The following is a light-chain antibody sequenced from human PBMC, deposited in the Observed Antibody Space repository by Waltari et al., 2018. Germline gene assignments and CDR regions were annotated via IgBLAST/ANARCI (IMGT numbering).Light chain of an antibody. CDR2: LAS. CDR1: QSVSRW. CDR3: QQYSDKVT. V-gene: IGKV1-5*03. J-gene: IGKJ2*01. Sequence: DIQMTQSPSTLSASVGDRVSITCRASQSVSRWLAWYQQKPGKAPQLLICLASTLKNGVPSRFSGSGSGTEFTLTISSLQPDDFGTYYCQQYSDKVTFGQGTKLGIK.